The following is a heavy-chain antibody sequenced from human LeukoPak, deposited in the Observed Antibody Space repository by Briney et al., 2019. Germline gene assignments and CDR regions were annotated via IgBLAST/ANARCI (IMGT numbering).Heavy chain of an antibody. Sequence: GGSLRLSCAASGFAFSSQAMGWVRHAPGNGLELVSVISDSGGITYYPDSVKGRFTISRDNSKNTLFLQMNSLRAEDTAVYYCAKDARRTSGWYFFDYWGQGALVTVSS. D-gene: IGHD6-19*01. CDR3: AKDARRTSGWYFFDY. CDR1: GFAFSSQA. CDR2: ISDSGGIT. J-gene: IGHJ4*02. V-gene: IGHV3-23*01.